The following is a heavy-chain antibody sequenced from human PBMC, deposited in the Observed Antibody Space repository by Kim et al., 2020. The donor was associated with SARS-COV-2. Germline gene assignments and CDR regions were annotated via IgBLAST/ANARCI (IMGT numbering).Heavy chain of an antibody. Sequence: SETLSLTCTVSGGSISSSSYYWGWIRQPPGKGLEWIGSIYYSGSTYYNPSLKSRVTISVDTSKNQFSLRLSSVTAADTAVYYCARLKEGSSGWLYDYWG. CDR3: ARLKEGSSGWLYDY. CDR2: IYYSGST. D-gene: IGHD6-19*01. V-gene: IGHV4-39*01. CDR1: GGSISSSSYY. J-gene: IGHJ4*01.